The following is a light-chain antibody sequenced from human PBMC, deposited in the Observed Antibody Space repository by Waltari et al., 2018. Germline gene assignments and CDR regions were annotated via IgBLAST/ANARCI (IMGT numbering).Light chain of an antibody. CDR3: AARDDRLNVWV. Sequence: QSVLTQPPSASGTPGQRVIISCSGTMSNIGNNPVNWYQQLPGTAPKVLIYNDNQRPGGVPGRFSVSKSGPSASLAISGVRSDDEADYYCAARDDRLNVWVFGGGTRVTVL. CDR2: NDN. J-gene: IGLJ3*02. V-gene: IGLV1-44*01. CDR1: MSNIGNNP.